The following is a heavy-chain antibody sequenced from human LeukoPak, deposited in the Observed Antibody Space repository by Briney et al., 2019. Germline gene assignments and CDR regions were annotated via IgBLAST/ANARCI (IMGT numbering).Heavy chain of an antibody. CDR1: GASISSYY. D-gene: IGHD6-13*01. Sequence: PSETLSLTCTVSGASISSYYWSWIRQPPGEGLEWIGYIFYRGGTNYNPSLKSRVTISVDTSKNQFSLKLSSVTAADTAVYYCASGPYPAAGTDHQFDYWGQGILVTVFS. J-gene: IGHJ4*02. CDR2: IFYRGGT. CDR3: ASGPYPAAGTDHQFDY. V-gene: IGHV4-59*01.